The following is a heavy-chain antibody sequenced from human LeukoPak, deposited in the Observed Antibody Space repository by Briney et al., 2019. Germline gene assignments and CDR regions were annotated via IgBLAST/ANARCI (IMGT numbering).Heavy chain of an antibody. V-gene: IGHV3-74*01. CDR2: INSDGINT. Sequence: GGSLRLSCAASGFTFSNYWMHWVRQAPGKGLVWVSRINSDGINTGYADSVKGRFTISRDNAKNTLNLQMNSLRAEDTAVYYCARDLGQYYDTSDNWFDPWGQGTLVTVS. J-gene: IGHJ5*02. CDR3: ARDLGQYYDTSDNWFDP. CDR1: GFTFSNYW. D-gene: IGHD3-22*01.